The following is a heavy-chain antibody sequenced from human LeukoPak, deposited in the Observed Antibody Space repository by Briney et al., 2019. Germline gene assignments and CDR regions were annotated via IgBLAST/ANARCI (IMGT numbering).Heavy chain of an antibody. CDR3: AKVQTDYYDSSGYYYTDDNWFDP. D-gene: IGHD3-22*01. J-gene: IGHJ5*02. CDR1: GFTFSSYA. CDR2: ISGSGGST. V-gene: IGHV3-23*01. Sequence: PGGSLRLSCAASGFTFSSYAMSWVRQAPGKGLEWVSAISGSGGSTYYADSVKGRFTISRDNSKNTLYLQMNSLRAEDTDVYYCAKVQTDYYDSSGYYYTDDNWFDPWGQGTLVTVSS.